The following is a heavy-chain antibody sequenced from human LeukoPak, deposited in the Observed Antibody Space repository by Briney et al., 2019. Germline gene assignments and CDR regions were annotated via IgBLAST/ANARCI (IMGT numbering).Heavy chain of an antibody. CDR3: ARVAYYYSSSGYDYMPYYMDV. D-gene: IGHD3-22*01. V-gene: IGHV3-64*01. CDR2: ISSNGDST. J-gene: IGHJ6*03. Sequence: PGGSLRLSCAASGFTFSDYYMSWIRQAPGKGLEYVSAISSNGDSTFYANSVRGGFTVSRDNLKNTLDLQMGSLRAEDMAVYYCARVAYYYSSSGYDYMPYYMDVWGKGTTVTISS. CDR1: GFTFSDYY.